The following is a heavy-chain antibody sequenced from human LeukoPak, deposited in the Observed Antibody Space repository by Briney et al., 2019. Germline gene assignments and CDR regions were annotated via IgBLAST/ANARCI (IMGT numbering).Heavy chain of an antibody. CDR3: ARDFSPTTATLN. Sequence: GGSLRLSCAASGFTVSSNYMSWVRQAPGKGLEWVSVIYSGGSTYYADSVKGRFTISRDNSKNTLYLQVNSLRAEDTAVCYCARDFSPTTATLNWGQGTLVTVSS. CDR1: GFTVSSNY. CDR2: IYSGGST. J-gene: IGHJ4*02. D-gene: IGHD4-17*01. V-gene: IGHV3-53*01.